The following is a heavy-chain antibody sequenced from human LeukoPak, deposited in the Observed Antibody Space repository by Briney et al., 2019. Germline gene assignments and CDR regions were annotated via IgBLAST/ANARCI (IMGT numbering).Heavy chain of an antibody. CDR1: GFNFSGYW. J-gene: IGHJ4*02. CDR2: INQDARET. V-gene: IGHV3-7*04. Sequence: GGSLRLSWAASGFNFSGYWMSWVRQAPGTGLEWVAKINQDARETYYVESVEGRFTLSRDNAQKSVYLAMDSRRARDPGVYLFARDHLGYSFEYWGQGTLVSVSS. CDR3: ARDHLGYSFEY.